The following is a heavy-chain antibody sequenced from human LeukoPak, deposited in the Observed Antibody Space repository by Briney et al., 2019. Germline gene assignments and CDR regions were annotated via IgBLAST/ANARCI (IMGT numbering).Heavy chain of an antibody. D-gene: IGHD3-9*01. V-gene: IGHV4-38-2*02. J-gene: IGHJ4*02. Sequence: SETLSLTCTVSGYSISSGYYWGWIRQPPGKGLEWIGSIYHSGSTYYNPSLKSRVTISVDTSKNQFSLKLSSVTAADTAVYYCARRAYDILTGYYFDYWGQGTLVTVSS. CDR3: ARRAYDILTGYYFDY. CDR2: IYHSGST. CDR1: GYSISSGYY.